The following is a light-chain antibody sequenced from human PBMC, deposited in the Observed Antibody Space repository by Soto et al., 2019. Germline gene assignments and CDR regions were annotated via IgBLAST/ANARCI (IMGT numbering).Light chain of an antibody. J-gene: IGKJ4*01. CDR1: QSVSTY. Sequence: EIVLTQSPVTLSLSPGERATLSCRASQSVSTYLAWYQQKPGRAPRLLIYDASSRATGIPARFSGSGSGTYFTLTISSRETEDFSVYSCQQRSNWPSTFGGGTKVEIK. CDR2: DAS. V-gene: IGKV3-11*01. CDR3: QQRSNWPST.